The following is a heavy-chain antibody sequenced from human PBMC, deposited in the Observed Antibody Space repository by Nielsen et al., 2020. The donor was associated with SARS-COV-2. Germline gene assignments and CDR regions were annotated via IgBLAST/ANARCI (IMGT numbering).Heavy chain of an antibody. CDR3: ATGDYYDSSGDYDLDY. CDR1: GFTFSSYG. J-gene: IGHJ4*02. Sequence: GGSLRLSCAASGFTFSSYGMHWVRQAPGKGLEWVAVIWYDGSNKYYADSVKGRFTISRDNSKNTLYLQMNSLRAEDTAVYYCATGDYYDSSGDYDLDYWGQGTLVTVSS. D-gene: IGHD3-22*01. V-gene: IGHV3-33*01. CDR2: IWYDGSNK.